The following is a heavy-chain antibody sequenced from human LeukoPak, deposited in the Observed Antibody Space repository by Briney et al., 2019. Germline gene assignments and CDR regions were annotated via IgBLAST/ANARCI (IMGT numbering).Heavy chain of an antibody. D-gene: IGHD2-21*02. CDR1: GFTFSSYS. J-gene: IGHJ3*02. Sequence: GGSLRLSCAASGFTFSSYSMNWVRQAPGKGLEWVSSITSSSSYIYYADSVKGRFTISRDNAKNSLYLQMNSLRAEDTAVYYCARTFVVVTAEDAFDIWGQGTMVTVSS. CDR2: ITSSSSYI. CDR3: ARTFVVVTAEDAFDI. V-gene: IGHV3-21*01.